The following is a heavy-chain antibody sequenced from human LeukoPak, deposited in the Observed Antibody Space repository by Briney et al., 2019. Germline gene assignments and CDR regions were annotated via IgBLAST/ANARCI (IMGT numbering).Heavy chain of an antibody. CDR3: AKDHCSRTNRYAGPDY. D-gene: IGHD2-2*01. Sequence: PGGSLRLSCAASGFTFSSYAMNWVRQAPGKGLEWVSGLIRGGGTTHYADSVKGRFTISSDYSSNTLYLQMNSLRPEDTALYYCAKDHCSRTNRYAGPDYWGQGTLVTVSS. CDR2: LIRGGGTT. J-gene: IGHJ4*02. CDR1: GFTFSSYA. V-gene: IGHV3-23*01.